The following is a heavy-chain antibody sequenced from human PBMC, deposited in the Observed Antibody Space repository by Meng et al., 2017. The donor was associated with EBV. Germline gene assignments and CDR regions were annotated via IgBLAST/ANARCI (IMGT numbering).Heavy chain of an antibody. CDR2: FLPRLGAP. Sequence: QGPLGYAAAEVKKPGSSVKVSCKTPGGPFRYYAISWVRQAPGQGLEWLGGFLPRLGAPNYAQKFHGRVKITADESTSTHYMDLSSLRSEDTAIYYCASESGRGYTPDYWGQGTLVTVSS. CDR3: ASESGRGYTPDY. V-gene: IGHV1-69*12. D-gene: IGHD3-10*01. CDR1: GGPFRYYA. J-gene: IGHJ4*02.